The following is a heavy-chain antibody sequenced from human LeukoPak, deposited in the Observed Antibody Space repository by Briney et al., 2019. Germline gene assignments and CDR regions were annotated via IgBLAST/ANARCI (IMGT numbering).Heavy chain of an antibody. CDR3: ARPYYDILTGYMGYYFDY. CDR2: IYSGDST. D-gene: IGHD3-9*01. V-gene: IGHV3-66*04. J-gene: IGHJ4*02. CDR1: GFTVSSNY. Sequence: GGSLRLSCAASGFTVSSNYMSWVRQAPGKGLEWVSVIYSGDSTYYADSVKGRFTISRDNSKNTLYLQMNSLRAEDTAVYYCARPYYDILTGYMGYYFDYWGQGTLVTVSS.